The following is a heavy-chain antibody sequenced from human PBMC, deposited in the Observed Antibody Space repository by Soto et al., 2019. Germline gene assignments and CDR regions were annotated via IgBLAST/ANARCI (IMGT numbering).Heavy chain of an antibody. CDR1: GFTFSSYA. CDR2: ISGSGGST. V-gene: IGHV3-23*01. D-gene: IGHD6-13*01. J-gene: IGHJ6*04. CDR3: AKDLVAAASTRYYCGMDV. Sequence: GGSLRLSCAASGFTFSSYAMSWVRQAPGKGMEWVSAISGSGGSTYYADSVKGRFTISRDNSKNTLYLQMNSLRAEDTAVYYCAKDLVAAASTRYYCGMDVWGTGTTLTGSS.